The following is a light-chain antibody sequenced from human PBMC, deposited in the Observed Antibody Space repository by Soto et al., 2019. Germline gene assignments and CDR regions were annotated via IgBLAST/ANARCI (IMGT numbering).Light chain of an antibody. J-gene: IGKJ1*01. CDR1: QSVSSNY. Sequence: DILMTQSPFTLSLFTEETAILSCSASQSVSSNYVAWFHQKPGQAPRLLIYGASSRATGVPDRFSASGSGTDFTLTISRLEPEDFAVYYCQQYGSSPSTFGQGTKVDIK. CDR2: GAS. V-gene: IGKV3-20*01. CDR3: QQYGSSPST.